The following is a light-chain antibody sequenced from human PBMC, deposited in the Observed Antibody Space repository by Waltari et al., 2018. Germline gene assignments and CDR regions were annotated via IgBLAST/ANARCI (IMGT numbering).Light chain of an antibody. V-gene: IGKV3-15*01. Sequence: EIVLTQSPASLSVSPGERVTLPCRASPSFGTSLAWYQQRPGRAPRLLVYRASTRASDIPARFSGSGSGTDFTLSISTLQSEDFAVYYCQQYDDWPRTFGQGTKVEIK. J-gene: IGKJ1*01. CDR2: RAS. CDR1: PSFGTS. CDR3: QQYDDWPRT.